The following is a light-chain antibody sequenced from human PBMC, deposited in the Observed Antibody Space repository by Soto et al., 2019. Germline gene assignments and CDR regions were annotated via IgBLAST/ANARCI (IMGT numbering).Light chain of an antibody. CDR3: QQRHMWPIT. CDR1: QSFRGL. CDR2: DAY. Sequence: EVVLTQSPVTLSLSPGERSTLSSRASQSFRGLLAWYQQKPGQAPRLLIYDAYNRATGIPPRFSGSGSGTDFTLTISSLEPEHSAVYYCQQRHMWPITFGQGTRLEI. V-gene: IGKV3-11*01. J-gene: IGKJ5*01.